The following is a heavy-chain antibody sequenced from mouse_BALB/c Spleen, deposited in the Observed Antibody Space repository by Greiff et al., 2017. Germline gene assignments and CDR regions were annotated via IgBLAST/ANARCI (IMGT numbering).Heavy chain of an antibody. J-gene: IGHJ3*01. CDR1: GYTFTSYV. D-gene: IGHD2-10*02. Sequence: EVQLQESGPELVKPGASVKMSCKASGYTFTSYVMHWVKQKPGQGLEWIGYINPYNDGTKYNEKFKGKATLTSDKSSSTAYMELSSLTSEDSAVYYCARTYGNYEGPWFAYWGQGTLVTVSA. CDR2: INPYNDGT. V-gene: IGHV1-14*01. CDR3: ARTYGNYEGPWFAY.